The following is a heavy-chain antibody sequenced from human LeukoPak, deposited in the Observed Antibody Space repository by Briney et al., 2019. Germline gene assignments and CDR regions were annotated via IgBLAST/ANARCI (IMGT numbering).Heavy chain of an antibody. Sequence: GGSLRLSCAASGFTFSSYGMHWVRQAPGKGLEWVAVISYDGSNKYYADSVKGRFTISRDNSKNTLYLQMNSLRAEDTAVYYCTARGYSYGPHDAFDIWGQGTMVTVSS. J-gene: IGHJ3*02. CDR3: TARGYSYGPHDAFDI. V-gene: IGHV3-30*03. CDR1: GFTFSSYG. D-gene: IGHD5-18*01. CDR2: ISYDGSNK.